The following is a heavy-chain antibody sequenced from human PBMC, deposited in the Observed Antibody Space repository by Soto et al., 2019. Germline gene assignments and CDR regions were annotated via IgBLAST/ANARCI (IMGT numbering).Heavy chain of an antibody. CDR1: GYTFTSYG. V-gene: IGHV1-18*01. CDR2: ISAYNGNT. Sequence: QVQLVQSGAEVKKPGASVKVSCKASGYTFTSYGISWVRQAAGQGLEWMGWISAYNGNTKSAQKLHGRVTMTTDTSTSTAYMELRSLRSDDAAVYYCARVLAVGLVDYWGQGTLVIVSS. J-gene: IGHJ4*02. D-gene: IGHD6-19*01. CDR3: ARVLAVGLVDY.